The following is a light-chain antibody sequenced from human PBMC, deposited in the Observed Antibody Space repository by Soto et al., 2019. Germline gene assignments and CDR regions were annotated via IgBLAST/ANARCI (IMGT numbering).Light chain of an antibody. Sequence: QSVLTQPASVSGSPGQSITISCTETNSDVDTYTYVSWYQQVPGKAPKLMIYEVIKRPSGVSSCFSGSKSGNTASLTISGLQAEDEADYYCSSYISRNLIFGGGTKLTVL. CDR3: SSYISRNLI. V-gene: IGLV2-14*01. CDR2: EVI. J-gene: IGLJ2*01. CDR1: NSDVDTYTY.